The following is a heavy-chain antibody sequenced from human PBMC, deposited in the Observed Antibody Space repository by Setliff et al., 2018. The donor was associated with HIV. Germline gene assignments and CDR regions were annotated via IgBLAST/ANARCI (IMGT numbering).Heavy chain of an antibody. V-gene: IGHV4-34*04. D-gene: IGHD5-12*01. CDR1: GGSFSEYY. Sequence: SETLSLTCAVYGGSFSEYYWSWIRQSPGKGLEWIGEINHSGSTHDNPPLKSRATISVDTSKNQISLRLNSVTAADTAVYYCARGATLLPGYSDRWEYFYMDVWGKGTTVTVSS. CDR2: INHSGST. J-gene: IGHJ6*03. CDR3: ARGATLLPGYSDRWEYFYMDV.